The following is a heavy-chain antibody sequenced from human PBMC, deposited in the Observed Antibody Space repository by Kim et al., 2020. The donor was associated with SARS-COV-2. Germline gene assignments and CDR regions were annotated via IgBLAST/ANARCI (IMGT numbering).Heavy chain of an antibody. D-gene: IGHD6-19*01. J-gene: IGHJ3*02. Sequence: GGSLRLSCAASGFTFSSYAMHWVRQAPGKGLEWVAVISYDGSNKYYADSVKGRFTISRDNSKNTLYLQMNSLRAEDTAVYYCARGGVWSRSSGWYGRVAADAFDIWGQGTMVTVSS. CDR3: ARGGVWSRSSGWYGRVAADAFDI. CDR1: GFTFSSYA. V-gene: IGHV3-30*04. CDR2: ISYDGSNK.